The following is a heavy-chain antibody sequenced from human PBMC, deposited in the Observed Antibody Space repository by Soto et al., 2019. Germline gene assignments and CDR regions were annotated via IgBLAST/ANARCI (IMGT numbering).Heavy chain of an antibody. D-gene: IGHD2-15*01. CDR3: AESTRGSYFDY. CDR2: IYYSGST. V-gene: IGHV4-30-4*01. CDR1: GGSISSSDYY. J-gene: IGHJ4*02. Sequence: PSETLSLTCTVSGGSISSSDYYWSWIRQPPGKGLEWIGYIYYSGSTYYNPSLKSRVTISVDTSKNQFSLKLSSVTAADTAVYYCAESTRGSYFDYWGQGTLVTVSS.